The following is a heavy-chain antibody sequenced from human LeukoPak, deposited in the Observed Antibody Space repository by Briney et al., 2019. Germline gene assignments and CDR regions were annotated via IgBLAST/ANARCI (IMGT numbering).Heavy chain of an antibody. V-gene: IGHV4-4*02. Sequence: PSETLSLTCAVSGGSISSSNWWSWVRQPPGKELEWIGEIYHSGSTNYNPSLKSRVTISVDKSKNQFSLKLSSVTAADTAVYYCAATTSGYYFPNWFDPWGQGTLVTVSS. J-gene: IGHJ5*02. CDR1: GGSISSSNW. D-gene: IGHD3-22*01. CDR3: AATTSGYYFPNWFDP. CDR2: IYHSGST.